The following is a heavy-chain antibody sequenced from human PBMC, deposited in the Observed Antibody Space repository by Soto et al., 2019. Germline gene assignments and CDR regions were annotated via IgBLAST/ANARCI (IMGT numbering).Heavy chain of an antibody. CDR3: XXXXWYSEY. V-gene: IGHV4-59*11. J-gene: IGHJ4*02. Sequence: PSETLSLTCTVSGGSINNHYWSWIRQPPGKGLEWIGYIYYTGSTNYNPSLKSRVTMSVDTSKNQFSLNLTSLTAADTAIYYCXXXXWYSEYWGQGTLVTVSS. D-gene: IGHD1-1*01. CDR2: IYYTGST. CDR1: GGSINNHY.